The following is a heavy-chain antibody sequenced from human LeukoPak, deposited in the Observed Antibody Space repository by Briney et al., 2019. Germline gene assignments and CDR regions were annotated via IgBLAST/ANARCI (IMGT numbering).Heavy chain of an antibody. Sequence: GASVKVSCKASGYTFTSYGISWVRQAPGQGLEWMGWISAYNGNTNYAQKLQGRVTVTTDTSTSTAYMELRSLRSDDTAVYYCARTLWFGEFRDYYYGMDVWGKGTTVTVSS. CDR2: ISAYNGNT. D-gene: IGHD3-10*01. CDR1: GYTFTSYG. J-gene: IGHJ6*04. V-gene: IGHV1-18*04. CDR3: ARTLWFGEFRDYYYGMDV.